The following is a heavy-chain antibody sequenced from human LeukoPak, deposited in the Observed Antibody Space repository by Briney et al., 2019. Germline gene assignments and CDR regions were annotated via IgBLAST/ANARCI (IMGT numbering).Heavy chain of an antibody. CDR2: ISYDGSNK. V-gene: IGHV3-30*04. CDR3: ARDHGRYYGSGSYYGWFDP. J-gene: IGHJ5*02. D-gene: IGHD3-10*01. Sequence: GGSLRLSCAASGFTFSSYAMHWVRQAPGKGLEWVAVISYDGSNKYYADSVKGRFTISGDNSKNTLYLQMNSLRAEDTAVYYCARDHGRYYGSGSYYGWFDPWGQGTLVTVSS. CDR1: GFTFSSYA.